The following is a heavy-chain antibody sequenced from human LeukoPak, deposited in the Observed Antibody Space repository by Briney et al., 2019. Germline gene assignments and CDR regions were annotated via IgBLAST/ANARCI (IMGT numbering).Heavy chain of an antibody. Sequence: PSETLSLTCTVSGGSISSGSYYWSWIRQPAGKGLEWIGRIYTSGSTNYNPSLKSRVTISVDTSKNQFSLKLSSVTAADTAVYYCARVGNDLAPLYYYYMDVWGKGTTVTVSS. CDR2: IYTSGST. D-gene: IGHD3-3*01. J-gene: IGHJ6*03. CDR1: GGSISSGSYY. V-gene: IGHV4-61*02. CDR3: ARVGNDLAPLYYYYMDV.